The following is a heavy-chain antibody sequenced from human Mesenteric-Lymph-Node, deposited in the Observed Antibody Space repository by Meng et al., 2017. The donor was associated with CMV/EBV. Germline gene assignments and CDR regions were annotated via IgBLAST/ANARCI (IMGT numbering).Heavy chain of an antibody. D-gene: IGHD2-8*01. CDR1: GFTVSSNY. Sequence: GESLKISCAASGFTVSSNYMTWVRQAPGKGLEWVSVIFRDGRTFYADSVKGRFTISRDNSKNTLYLQMNSLRAEDTAVYYCARDQGYCANGVCYGGDDYWGQGTLVTVSS. CDR2: IFRDGRT. J-gene: IGHJ4*02. CDR3: ARDQGYCANGVCYGGDDY. V-gene: IGHV3-53*05.